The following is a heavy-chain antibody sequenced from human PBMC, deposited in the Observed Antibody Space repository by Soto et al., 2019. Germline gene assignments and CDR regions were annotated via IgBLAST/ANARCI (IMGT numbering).Heavy chain of an antibody. J-gene: IGHJ4*02. CDR2: INHSGSI. Sequence: SETLSLTCAVYGGSFSGYYWSWIRQPPGKGLEWIGEINHSGSINYNPSLKSRVTISVDTSKNQFSLKLSSVTAADTAVYYCARGFISLDYWGQGTLVTVSS. D-gene: IGHD3-10*01. CDR1: GGSFSGYY. CDR3: ARGFISLDY. V-gene: IGHV4-34*01.